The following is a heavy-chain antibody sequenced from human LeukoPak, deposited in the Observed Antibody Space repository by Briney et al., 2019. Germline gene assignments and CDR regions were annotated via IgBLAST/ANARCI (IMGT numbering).Heavy chain of an antibody. D-gene: IGHD3-22*01. V-gene: IGHV1-24*01. CDR3: ATAYYYDSSGYLY. CDR2: FDPEDGET. CDR1: GYTLTELS. J-gene: IGHJ4*02. Sequence: ASVTVSCKVSGYTLTELSMHWVRQAPGKGIEGMGGFDPEDGETIYAQKFQGRVTMTDDTSADTAYMELSSLRSEDTAVYYCATAYYYDSSGYLYWGQGTLVTVSS.